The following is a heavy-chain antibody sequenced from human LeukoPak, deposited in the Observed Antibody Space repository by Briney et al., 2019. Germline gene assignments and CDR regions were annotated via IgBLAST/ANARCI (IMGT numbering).Heavy chain of an antibody. CDR3: AREGDKYANWFDT. J-gene: IGHJ5*02. Sequence: SETLSLTCTVSGGSISSYYWSWIRQPPGKGLEWIGYIYYSGSTNYNPSLKSRVTISVDTSKNQFSLNLSSVTAADTAVYYCAREGDKYANWFDTWGQGTLATVSS. V-gene: IGHV4-59*01. CDR2: IYYSGST. D-gene: IGHD2-8*01. CDR1: GGSISSYY.